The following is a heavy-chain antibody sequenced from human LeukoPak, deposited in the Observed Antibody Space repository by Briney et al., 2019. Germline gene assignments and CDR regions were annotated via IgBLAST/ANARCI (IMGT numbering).Heavy chain of an antibody. J-gene: IGHJ6*03. CDR1: GFTFSSYG. D-gene: IGHD6-13*01. V-gene: IGHV3-23*01. CDR2: ISGSGGST. Sequence: PGGTLRLSCAASGFTFSSYGMSWVRQAPGKGLEWVSGISGSGGSTYYADSVKGRFTISRVNSKNTLYLQMNSLRAEDTAVYYCAKDTGAAAIYYMDVWGKGTTVTISS. CDR3: AKDTGAAAIYYMDV.